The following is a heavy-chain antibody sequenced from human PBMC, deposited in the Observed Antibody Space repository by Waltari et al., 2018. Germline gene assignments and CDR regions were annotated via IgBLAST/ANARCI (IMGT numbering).Heavy chain of an antibody. V-gene: IGHV4-59*01. Sequence: QVQLQESGPGLVKPSETLSLTCTVSGGSISSYYWSWIRQHPGKGLEWIGYIYYSGSTNDNPSLKSRVTISVDTSKNQFSLKLSSVTAADTAVYYCARARGYSHLYYYYGMDVWGQGTTVTVSS. CDR2: IYYSGST. D-gene: IGHD5-18*01. J-gene: IGHJ6*02. CDR1: GGSISSYY. CDR3: ARARGYSHLYYYYGMDV.